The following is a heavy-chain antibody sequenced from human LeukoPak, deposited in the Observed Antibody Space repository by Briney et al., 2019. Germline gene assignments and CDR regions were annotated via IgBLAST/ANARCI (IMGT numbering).Heavy chain of an antibody. J-gene: IGHJ3*02. D-gene: IGHD2-15*01. CDR1: GFTVSSNY. CDR3: ARASVVAASDAFDI. Sequence: GGSLRLSCAASGFTVSSNYMSWVRQAPGKGLEWVSVIYSGGSTYYADSVKGRFTISRDNSKNTLYLQMNSLRAEDTAVYYCARASVVAASDAFDIWGQGTMVTVSS. CDR2: IYSGGST. V-gene: IGHV3-53*01.